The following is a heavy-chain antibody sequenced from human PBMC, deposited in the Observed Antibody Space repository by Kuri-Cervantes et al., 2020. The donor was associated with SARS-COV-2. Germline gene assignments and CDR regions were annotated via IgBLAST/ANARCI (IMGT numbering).Heavy chain of an antibody. Sequence: ESLKISCAVYGGSFSGYYWSCIRQPPGKGLEWIGEINHSGSTNYNPSLKSRVIISVDTSKNQFSLKLSSVTAADTAVYYCARMGIAAAGYFDYWGQGTLVTVSS. CDR3: ARMGIAAAGYFDY. CDR1: GGSFSGYY. CDR2: INHSGST. V-gene: IGHV4-34*01. J-gene: IGHJ4*02. D-gene: IGHD6-13*01.